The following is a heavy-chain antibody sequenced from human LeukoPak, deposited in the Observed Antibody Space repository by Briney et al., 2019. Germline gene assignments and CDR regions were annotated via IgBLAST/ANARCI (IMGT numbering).Heavy chain of an antibody. Sequence: PSETLSLTCTVSGGSISSYYWSRIRQPPGKGLEWIGHIYYSGSTNYNPSLKSRVTMSVDPSKNQFSLKLTSVTVADTATYYCVRQGTNSGYYLLDHWGQGHPVIVSS. V-gene: IGHV4-59*08. CDR2: IYYSGST. D-gene: IGHD3-22*01. J-gene: IGHJ4*02. CDR3: VRQGTNSGYYLLDH. CDR1: GGSISSYY.